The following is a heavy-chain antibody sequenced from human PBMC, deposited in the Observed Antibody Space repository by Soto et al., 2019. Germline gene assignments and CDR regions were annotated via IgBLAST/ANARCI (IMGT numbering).Heavy chain of an antibody. J-gene: IGHJ6*02. CDR2: IMPVFGTA. CDR1: GGSFRNYG. Sequence: QVQLVQSGAEVKKPGSSVRVSCKVSGGSFRNYGITWVRQSPGQGLERMGGIMPVFGTAVYAQKFQGRVTIRADELTTTASLELRSLSSDDTAVYFCARARDYDLLTAREYALDVWGQGTTVTV. CDR3: ARARDYDLLTAREYALDV. V-gene: IGHV1-69*01. D-gene: IGHD3-9*01.